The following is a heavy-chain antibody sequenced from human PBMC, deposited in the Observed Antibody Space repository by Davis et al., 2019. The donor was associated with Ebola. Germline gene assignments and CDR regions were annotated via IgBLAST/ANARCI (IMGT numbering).Heavy chain of an antibody. CDR3: ASIGALQSFDY. Sequence: MPGGSLRLSCTVSGGSISSYYWSWIRQPPGKGLEWIGYIYYSGSTNYNPSLKSRVTISVDTSKNQFSLKLSSVTAADTAVYYCASIGALQSFDYWGQGTLVTVSS. V-gene: IGHV4-59*01. D-gene: IGHD4-11*01. J-gene: IGHJ4*02. CDR2: IYYSGST. CDR1: GGSISSYY.